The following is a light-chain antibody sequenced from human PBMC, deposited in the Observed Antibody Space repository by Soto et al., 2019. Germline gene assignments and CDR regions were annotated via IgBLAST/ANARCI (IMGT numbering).Light chain of an antibody. CDR3: QQGSNWPPGLT. J-gene: IGKJ4*01. Sequence: EIVLTQSPATLSLSPGERATLSCRASQSVSSFLAWYQQKPGQDPRLLIYDASIRATGIPARFSGSGSGTDFTLTISSLEPEDFAVYYCQQGSNWPPGLTFGGGTKVEIK. CDR1: QSVSSF. CDR2: DAS. V-gene: IGKV3-11*01.